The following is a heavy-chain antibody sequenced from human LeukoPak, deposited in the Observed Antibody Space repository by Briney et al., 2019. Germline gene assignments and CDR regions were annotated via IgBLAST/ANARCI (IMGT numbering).Heavy chain of an antibody. CDR1: GYIFTSYD. J-gene: IGHJ4*02. D-gene: IGHD3-10*01. Sequence: ASVKVSCKASGYIFTSYDISWVRQAPGQGLEWMGWISPYTGYAEYAQKFQGRVTMTTGTSTTTAYMELRSLRSDDTALYYCARDTTTMVRGVSDYWGQGTLVTVSS. V-gene: IGHV1-18*01. CDR3: ARDTTTMVRGVSDY. CDR2: ISPYTGYA.